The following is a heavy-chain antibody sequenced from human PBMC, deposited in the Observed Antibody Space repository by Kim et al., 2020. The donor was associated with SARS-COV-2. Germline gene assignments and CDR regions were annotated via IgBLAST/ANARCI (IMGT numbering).Heavy chain of an antibody. V-gene: IGHV3-23*01. Sequence: GGSLRLSCAASGFTFSSYAMTWVRQAPGKGLEWVSTNSGSGGSTYYADSVKGRFTISRDNSKNTLFLQMSSLRADDTAVYYCAKIPRYDSSSYYWDYWGQGTLVTVSS. D-gene: IGHD3-22*01. CDR3: AKIPRYDSSSYYWDY. CDR2: NSGSGGST. CDR1: GFTFSSYA. J-gene: IGHJ4*02.